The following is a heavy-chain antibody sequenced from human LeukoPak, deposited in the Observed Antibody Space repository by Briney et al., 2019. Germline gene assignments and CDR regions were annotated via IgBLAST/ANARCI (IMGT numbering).Heavy chain of an antibody. Sequence: SETLSLTCTVSGGSISSSSYYWGWIRQPPGKGPEWIGSIYYSGSTYYNPSLKSRVTISVDTSKNQFSLKLSSVTAADTAVYYCARVTKRGYSGYDPQYYFDYWGQGTLVTVSS. D-gene: IGHD5-12*01. CDR2: IYYSGST. CDR3: ARVTKRGYSGYDPQYYFDY. V-gene: IGHV4-39*07. CDR1: GGSISSSSYY. J-gene: IGHJ4*02.